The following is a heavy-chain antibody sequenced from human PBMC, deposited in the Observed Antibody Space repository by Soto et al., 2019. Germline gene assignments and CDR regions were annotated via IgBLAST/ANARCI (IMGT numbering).Heavy chain of an antibody. J-gene: IGHJ6*02. CDR3: ARERNLVVVPAASIGFYYYGMDV. Sequence: QVQLQQWGAGLLKPSETLSLTCAVYGGSFSGYYWIWIRQPPGKGLEWIGEINHSGSTNYNPSLNSRVTISVDTSNNQFSLKLSSVTAADPAVYYCARERNLVVVPAASIGFYYYGMDVWGQGTTVTVSS. CDR1: GGSFSGYY. CDR2: INHSGST. V-gene: IGHV4-34*01. D-gene: IGHD2-2*01.